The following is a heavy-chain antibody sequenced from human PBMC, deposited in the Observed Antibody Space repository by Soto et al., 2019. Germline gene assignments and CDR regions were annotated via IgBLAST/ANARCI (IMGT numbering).Heavy chain of an antibody. J-gene: IGHJ4*02. CDR2: IYYSGNT. CDR3: ARAFKRYSSPPGPLEY. D-gene: IGHD6-13*01. CDR1: GDSISSGDYY. V-gene: IGHV4-30-4*01. Sequence: QVQLRESGPGLVKPSQTLSLTCTVSGDSISSGDYYWSWIRQPPGKGLEWIGCIYYSGNTYYNPSLKRRFSISVDTSKNQFSLQLSSVTVADTAVYYCARAFKRYSSPPGPLEYRGLGTLVTVSS.